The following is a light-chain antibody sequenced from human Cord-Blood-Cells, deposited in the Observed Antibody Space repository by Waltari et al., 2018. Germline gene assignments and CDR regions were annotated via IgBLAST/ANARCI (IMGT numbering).Light chain of an antibody. CDR2: DVS. CDR1: SSDVGGYNY. V-gene: IGLV2-14*01. Sequence: QYALTPPASVSGSPGPSITISCTGTSSDVGGYNYVLWYQQHPGKAPKLMIYDVSNRPSGVSNRFSGSKSGNTASLTISGLQAEDEADYYCSSYTSSSTQVFGTGTKVTVL. J-gene: IGLJ1*01. CDR3: SSYTSSSTQV.